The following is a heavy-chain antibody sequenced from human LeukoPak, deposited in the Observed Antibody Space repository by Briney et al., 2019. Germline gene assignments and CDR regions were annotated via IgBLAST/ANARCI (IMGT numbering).Heavy chain of an antibody. CDR2: INHSGST. J-gene: IGHJ4*02. CDR1: SGSFSGYY. V-gene: IGHV4-34*01. Sequence: SSETLSLTCAVYSGSFSGYYWSWIRQPPGKGLEWIGEINHSGSTNYNPSLKSRVTISVDTSKNQFSLKLSSVTAADTAVYYCARGNYDILTGYYKGVVYFDYWGQGTLVTVSS. CDR3: ARGNYDILTGYYKGVVYFDY. D-gene: IGHD3-9*01.